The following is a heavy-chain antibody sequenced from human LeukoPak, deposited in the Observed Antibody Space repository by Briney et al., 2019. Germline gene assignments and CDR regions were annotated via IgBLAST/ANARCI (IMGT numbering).Heavy chain of an antibody. CDR3: APRGDIEHSYVYGKWFDP. CDR1: GGSFSAYY. CDR2: INHSGSS. V-gene: IGHV4-34*01. J-gene: IGHJ5*02. Sequence: SETLSLTCAVYGGSFSAYYWTWIRQPRGKGLEWIGEINHSGSSNYNSSIRSRVTISVDTSYKQFSLRLSSVTAADTAVYYCAPRGDIEHSYVYGKWFDPWGQGTRVTVSS. D-gene: IGHD5-18*01.